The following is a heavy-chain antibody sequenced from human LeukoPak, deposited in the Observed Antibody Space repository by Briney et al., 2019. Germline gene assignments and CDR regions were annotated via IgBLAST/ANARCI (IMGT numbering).Heavy chain of an antibody. J-gene: IGHJ3*02. CDR1: GFTFSSNW. CDR3: VKGYCSGGTCYRNGFDI. V-gene: IGHV3-7*01. D-gene: IGHD2-15*01. Sequence: GGSLRLSCAASGFTFSSNWMSWVRQAPGQGLEWVANINQDESEKYYVDSVKGRFTISRDNAKNSLYLQMNSLRAEETALYYCVKGYCSGGTCYRNGFDIWGQGTMVTVSS. CDR2: INQDESEK.